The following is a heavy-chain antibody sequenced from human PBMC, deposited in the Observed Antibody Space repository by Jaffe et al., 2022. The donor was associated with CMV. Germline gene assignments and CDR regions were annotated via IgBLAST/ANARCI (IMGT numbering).Heavy chain of an antibody. D-gene: IGHD1-7*01. V-gene: IGHV3-21*01. CDR2: ISSSSSYI. CDR1: GFTFSSYS. J-gene: IGHJ5*02. CDR3: ARDRNTGTTSWFDP. Sequence: EVQLVESGGGLVKPGGSLRLSCAASGFTFSSYSMNWVRQAPGKGLEWVSSISSSSSYIYYADSVKGRFTISRDNAKNSLYLQMNSLRAEDTAVYYCARDRNTGTTSWFDPWGQGTLVTVSS.